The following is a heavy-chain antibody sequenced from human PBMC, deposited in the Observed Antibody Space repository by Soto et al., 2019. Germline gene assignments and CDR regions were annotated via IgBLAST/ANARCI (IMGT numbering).Heavy chain of an antibody. V-gene: IGHV4-34*01. J-gene: IGHJ4*02. CDR2: INHSGST. CDR3: ARGRALNKFDY. Sequence: SETLSLTCAVYGGSFGGYYWSWIRQPPGKGLEWIGEINHSGSTNYNPSLKSRVTISVDTSKNQFSLKLSSVTAADTAVYYCARGRALNKFDYWGQGTLVTVSS. CDR1: GGSFGGYY.